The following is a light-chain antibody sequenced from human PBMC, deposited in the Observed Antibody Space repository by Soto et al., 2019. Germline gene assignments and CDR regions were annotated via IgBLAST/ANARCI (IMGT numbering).Light chain of an antibody. CDR2: DAS. J-gene: IGKJ5*01. Sequence: EIVLTQSPATLSLSPGERATLSCRASQIVSSYLAWYQQKPGQAPRLLIYDASNRATGIPARFSGSGSGTDFALTISSLEPEDFAVYYCQQRSNWFITFGQGTRLEIK. CDR3: QQRSNWFIT. V-gene: IGKV3-11*01. CDR1: QIVSSY.